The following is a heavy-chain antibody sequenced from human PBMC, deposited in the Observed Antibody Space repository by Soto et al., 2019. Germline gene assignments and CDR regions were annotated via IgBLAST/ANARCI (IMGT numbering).Heavy chain of an antibody. D-gene: IGHD4-17*01. Sequence: QVQLVQSGAEVKKPGASVKVSCKASGYTFTSYGISWVRQAPGQGLEWMGWISTYNGNTNYAQKLQGRVTMTTDTSTSTAYMELRSLRSDDTAVYYCARRLRGYYYYYGMDVWGQGTTVTVSS. J-gene: IGHJ6*02. CDR3: ARRLRGYYYYYGMDV. V-gene: IGHV1-18*01. CDR2: ISTYNGNT. CDR1: GYTFTSYG.